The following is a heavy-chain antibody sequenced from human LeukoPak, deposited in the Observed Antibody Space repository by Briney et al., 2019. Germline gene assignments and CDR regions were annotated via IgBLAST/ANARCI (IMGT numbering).Heavy chain of an antibody. J-gene: IGHJ3*02. Sequence: QASETLSLTCTVSGHYMNSDYWSWIRQPPGKGLEWIGYIYYTGNTNYNPSLKSRATISVDTSKNQFSLRLNSVTAADTAVYYCARHGLWLLGLDAFDIWGQGTMVTVSS. CDR3: ARHGLWLLGLDAFDI. CDR1: GHYMNSDY. D-gene: IGHD2-15*01. CDR2: IYYTGNT. V-gene: IGHV4-59*08.